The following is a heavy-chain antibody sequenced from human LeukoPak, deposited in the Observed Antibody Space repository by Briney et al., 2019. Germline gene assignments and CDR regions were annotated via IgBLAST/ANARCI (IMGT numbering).Heavy chain of an antibody. D-gene: IGHD6-19*01. Sequence: GRSLRLSCAASGFTFSSYAMHWVRQAPGKGLERVAVISYDGSNKYYADSVKGRFTISRDNSKNTLYLQMNSLRAEDTAVYYCARDYGSGWSPSYYFDYWGQGNLVTVSS. CDR2: ISYDGSNK. V-gene: IGHV3-30-3*01. J-gene: IGHJ4*02. CDR3: ARDYGSGWSPSYYFDY. CDR1: GFTFSSYA.